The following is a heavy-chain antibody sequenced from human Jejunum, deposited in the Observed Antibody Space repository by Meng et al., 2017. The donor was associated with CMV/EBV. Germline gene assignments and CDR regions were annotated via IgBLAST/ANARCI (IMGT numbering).Heavy chain of an antibody. V-gene: IGHV3-48*03. CDR1: GFTFSSYE. D-gene: IGHD2/OR15-2a*01. Sequence: GFTFSSYEMNWVRQIPGKGLEWITYISASTTAIYYADSVKGRFTISRDNVKNSLYLLMESLRADDTAIYYCVRGGSSATLKYFDYWGQGALVTVSS. CDR2: ISASTTAI. J-gene: IGHJ4*02. CDR3: VRGGSSATLKYFDY.